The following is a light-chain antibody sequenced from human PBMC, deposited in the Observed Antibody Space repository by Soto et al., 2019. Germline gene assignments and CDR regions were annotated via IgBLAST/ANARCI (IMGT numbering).Light chain of an antibody. CDR2: AAS. CDR1: QNLLQSDGNTY. J-gene: IGKJ1*01. Sequence: IVMTQTPLSLSVTPGQPASISCKSSQNLLQSDGNTYLYWFLQKPGQPPQLLIYAASNRFSGVPSRFSGGGSGTDFTLTISSLQPEDFATYYCLQHFNFSWTFGQGTKVDIK. CDR3: LQHFNFSWT. V-gene: IGKV2D-29*01.